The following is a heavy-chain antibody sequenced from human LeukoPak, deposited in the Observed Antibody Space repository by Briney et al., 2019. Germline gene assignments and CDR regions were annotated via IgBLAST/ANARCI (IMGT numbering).Heavy chain of an antibody. CDR1: GFTFSSYA. Sequence: GRSLRLSCAAPGFTFSSYAMHWVRQAPGKGLEWVAVISYDGSNKYYADSVKGRFTISRDNSKNTLYLQMNSLRAEDTAVYYCAKSGDGGDAFDIWGQGTMVTVSS. D-gene: IGHD5-24*01. V-gene: IGHV3-30*04. CDR3: AKSGDGGDAFDI. J-gene: IGHJ3*02. CDR2: ISYDGSNK.